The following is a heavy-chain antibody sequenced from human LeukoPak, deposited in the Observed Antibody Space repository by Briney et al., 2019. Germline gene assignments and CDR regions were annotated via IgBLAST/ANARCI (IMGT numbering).Heavy chain of an antibody. D-gene: IGHD6-13*01. CDR3: AKDTKGSWHYPYYYAMHV. CDR1: GFTFSNYG. CDR2: ISYDGSNK. Sequence: GSLGLSCAASGFTFSNYGMHWVRQAPGKGLEWVAIISYDGSNKYYADSVKGRFTISRDNSKNTLYLQMNSLSAEDTAVYYCAKDTKGSWHYPYYYAMHVWGQGTTVTVSS. V-gene: IGHV3-30*18. J-gene: IGHJ6*02.